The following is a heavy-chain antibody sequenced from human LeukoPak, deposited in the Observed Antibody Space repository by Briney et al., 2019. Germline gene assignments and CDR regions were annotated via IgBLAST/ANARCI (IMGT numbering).Heavy chain of an antibody. V-gene: IGHV3-66*02. D-gene: IGHD3-10*02. Sequence: GGSLRLSCAASGFTVSSNYMSWVRQAPGKGLEWVSVIYSGGSTYYADSVEGRFTISRDNSKNTLYLQMNSLRPEDTAVYYCARSPRFGEFNSWSQGTLVTVSS. J-gene: IGHJ4*02. CDR1: GFTVSSNY. CDR2: IYSGGST. CDR3: ARSPRFGEFNS.